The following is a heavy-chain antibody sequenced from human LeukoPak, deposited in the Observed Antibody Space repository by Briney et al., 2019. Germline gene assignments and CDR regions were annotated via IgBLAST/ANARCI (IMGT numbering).Heavy chain of an antibody. V-gene: IGHV3-74*01. CDR1: GFTFSSYW. CDR3: ARARSIDY. J-gene: IGHJ4*02. CDR2: INSDGSGT. Sequence: GGSLRLSCAASGFTFSSYWMHWVRQAPGEGLLWVSRINSDGSGTAYADSVKGRFTISRDNAKNTLYLQMNSLRAEDTAVYYCARARSIDYWGQGTLVTVSS.